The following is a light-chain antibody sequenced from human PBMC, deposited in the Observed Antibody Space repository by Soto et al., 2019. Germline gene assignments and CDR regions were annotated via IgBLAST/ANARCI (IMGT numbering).Light chain of an antibody. CDR2: NVS. V-gene: IGKV2-30*01. J-gene: IGKJ1*01. CDR3: MQNTHWPRP. Sequence: DVVLTQSPLSLPVTLGQPASISCTSSQALVYGDGNTYLIWVQQRPGQSPRGLIYNVSRRDSGVPDRFSGSGSGTDFTLKISRVEAEDVGIYYCMQNTHWPRPFGQGTKVEIK. CDR1: QALVYGDGNTY.